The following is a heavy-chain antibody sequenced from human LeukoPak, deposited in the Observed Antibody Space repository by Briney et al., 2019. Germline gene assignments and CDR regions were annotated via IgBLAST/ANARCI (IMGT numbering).Heavy chain of an antibody. J-gene: IGHJ4*02. CDR2: IKQDGSEK. CDR3: ARDKIVGATYFDY. D-gene: IGHD1-26*01. V-gene: IGHV3-7*01. CDR1: GFTFSSYE. Sequence: GGSLRLSCVASGFTFSSYEMNWVRQAPGKGLEWVANIKQDGSEKYYVDSVKGRFTISGDNAKNSLYLQMNSLRAEDTAVYYCARDKIVGATYFDYWGQGTLVTVSS.